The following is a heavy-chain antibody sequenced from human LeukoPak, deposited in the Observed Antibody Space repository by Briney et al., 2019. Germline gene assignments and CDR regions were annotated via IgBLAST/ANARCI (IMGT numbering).Heavy chain of an antibody. V-gene: IGHV3-7*04. J-gene: IGHJ6*03. D-gene: IGHD2-21*01. CDR2: IKQDGSEK. CDR1: GFTFSSYW. CDR3: ARAHVFHYYYYMDV. Sequence: PGGSLRLSCAASGFTFSSYWMSWVRQAPGKGLGWVANIKQDGSEKYYVDSVKGRFTISRDNAKNSLYLQMNSLRAEDTAVYYCARAHVFHYYYYMDVWGKGTTVTVSS.